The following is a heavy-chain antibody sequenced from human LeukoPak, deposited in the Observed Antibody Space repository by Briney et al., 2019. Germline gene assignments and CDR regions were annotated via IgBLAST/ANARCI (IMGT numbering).Heavy chain of an antibody. Sequence: PGGSLRLSCAASGFTFSSYGMHWVRQAPGKGLEWVAVISYDGSNKYYADSVKGRFTISRDNSKNTLYLQMNSLRAEDTAVYYCASSSSGWTELDYWGQGTLVTVSS. CDR1: GFTFSSYG. V-gene: IGHV3-30*03. D-gene: IGHD6-19*01. CDR3: ASSSSGWTELDY. J-gene: IGHJ4*02. CDR2: ISYDGSNK.